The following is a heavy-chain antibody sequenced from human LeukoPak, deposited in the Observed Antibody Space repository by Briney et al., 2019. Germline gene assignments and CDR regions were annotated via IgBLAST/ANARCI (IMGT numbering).Heavy chain of an antibody. CDR3: AKRPSDYGDYVSYFDY. CDR2: ISHDGRSK. V-gene: IGHV3-30*18. D-gene: IGHD4-17*01. J-gene: IGHJ4*02. Sequence: GGSLRLSCAASGFSFISYGMHWVRQAPGKGLEWVGVISHDGRSKDYADSVKGRFTISRDNSKDTLYLQMNSLRDEDTAVYYCAKRPSDYGDYVSYFDYWGQGTLVTVSS. CDR1: GFSFISYG.